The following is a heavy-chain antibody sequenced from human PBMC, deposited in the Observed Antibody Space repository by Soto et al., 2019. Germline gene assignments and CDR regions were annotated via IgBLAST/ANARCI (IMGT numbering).Heavy chain of an antibody. CDR1: GGSFSGYY. CDR2: INHSGST. V-gene: IGHV4-34*01. D-gene: IGHD3-22*01. J-gene: IGHJ4*02. CDR3: ARGTYYYDSSGYYAFRPFDY. Sequence: PSETLSLTCAVYGGSFSGYYWSWIRQPPGKGLEWIGEINHSGSTNYNPSLKSRVTISVDTSKNQFSLKLSSVTAADTAVYYCARGTYYYDSSGYYAFRPFDYWGQGTLVTVS.